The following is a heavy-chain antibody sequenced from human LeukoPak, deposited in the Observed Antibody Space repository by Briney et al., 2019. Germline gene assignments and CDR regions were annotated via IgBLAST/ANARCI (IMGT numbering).Heavy chain of an antibody. D-gene: IGHD3-9*01. CDR3: AKVPTYLNILTGFPFDI. J-gene: IGHJ3*02. CDR2: LRGAERTP. Sequence: GGSLRLSGAASGFTLTSYNMSWVRKAPGKGLEWVSSLRGAERTPYYAESVKGRFTISRDNSENTLYLQMNSLRAEDTALYYCAKVPTYLNILTGFPFDIWGQGTMVTVSS. V-gene: IGHV3-23*01. CDR1: GFTLTSYN.